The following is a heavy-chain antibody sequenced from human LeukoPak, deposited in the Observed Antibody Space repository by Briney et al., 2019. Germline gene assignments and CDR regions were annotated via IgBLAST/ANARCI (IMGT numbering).Heavy chain of an antibody. CDR3: ARAGNLDN. CDR2: IKPDGSDK. V-gene: IGHV3-7*01. Sequence: GGSLRLSCAASGFTFSSYWMSWVRQAPGKGLEWVAQIKPDGSDKYYVDSVKGRFTISRDNAKNSLNLQMNSLRAEDTAVYYCARAGNLDNWGQGALVTVSS. D-gene: IGHD4-23*01. CDR1: GFTFSSYW. J-gene: IGHJ4*02.